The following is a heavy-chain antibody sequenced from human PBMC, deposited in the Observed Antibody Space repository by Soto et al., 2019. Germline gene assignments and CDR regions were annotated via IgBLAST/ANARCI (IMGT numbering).Heavy chain of an antibody. CDR1: GFTVSNNY. J-gene: IGHJ4*02. Sequence: GGSLRLSCAASGFTVSNNYMTWVRQAPGKGLEWVSVMYSGGTATSYADSVKGRFTVSRDNSKNTVSLQLDSLKADDTAVYYCASGVPVGGSGRFYFDSWGQGTLVTVSA. CDR3: ASGVPVGGSGRFYFDS. CDR2: MYSGGTAT. V-gene: IGHV3-53*01. D-gene: IGHD1-26*01.